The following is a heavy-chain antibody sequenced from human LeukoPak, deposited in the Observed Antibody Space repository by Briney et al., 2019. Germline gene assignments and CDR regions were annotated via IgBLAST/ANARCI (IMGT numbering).Heavy chain of an antibody. J-gene: IGHJ6*04. D-gene: IGHD5-12*01. CDR2: IYYSGST. Sequence: PSQTLSLTCTVSGGSISSGDYYWSWIRQPPGKGLEWIGYIYYSGSTYYNPSLKSRVTISVDTSKNQFSLKLSSVTVADTAVYYCARAVATVYYYGMDVWGKGTTVTVSS. V-gene: IGHV4-30-4*01. CDR1: GGSISSGDYY. CDR3: ARAVATVYYYGMDV.